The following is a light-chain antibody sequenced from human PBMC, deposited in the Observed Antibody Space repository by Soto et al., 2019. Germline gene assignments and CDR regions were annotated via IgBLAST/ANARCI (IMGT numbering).Light chain of an antibody. J-gene: IGLJ3*02. V-gene: IGLV2-11*01. CDR1: SSDVGGYDT. CDR2: EVT. CDR3: ASHAGSSHAWV. Sequence: QSALTQPRSVSGSPGQSVTISCTGTSSDVGGYDTVSWYQQYPGKAPKVMFYEVTKRPSGVPDRFSGSKSGNTASLTVSGLQADDEADYYCASHAGSSHAWVFGGGTKLTVL.